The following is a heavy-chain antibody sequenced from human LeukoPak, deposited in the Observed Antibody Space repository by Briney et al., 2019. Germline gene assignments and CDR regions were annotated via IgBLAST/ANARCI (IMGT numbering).Heavy chain of an antibody. CDR2: IYYSGST. CDR1: GGSLSSSSYY. D-gene: IGHD6-13*01. Sequence: SETLSLTCTVSGGSLSSSSYYWGWLRQPPGTGLEWLGSIYYSGSTYYNPSLKSRVTISVDTSKNQFSLKLSSVTAADTAVYYCARGIGYSSSWYYFDYWGQGTLVTVSS. J-gene: IGHJ4*02. V-gene: IGHV4-39*07. CDR3: ARGIGYSSSWYYFDY.